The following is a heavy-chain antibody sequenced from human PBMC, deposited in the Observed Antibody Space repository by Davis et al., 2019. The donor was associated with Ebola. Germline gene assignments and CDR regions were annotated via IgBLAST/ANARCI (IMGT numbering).Heavy chain of an antibody. J-gene: IGHJ4*02. V-gene: IGHV1-69*13. CDR2: IIPIFGTA. CDR3: ASAVRGDFLFDY. D-gene: IGHD3-3*01. CDR1: GGTFSSYA. Sequence: SVKVSCKASGGTFSSYAISWVRQAPGQGLEWMGGIIPIFGTANYAQKFQGRVTITADESTSTAYMELSSLRSEDTAVYYCASAVRGDFLFDYWGQGTLVTVSS.